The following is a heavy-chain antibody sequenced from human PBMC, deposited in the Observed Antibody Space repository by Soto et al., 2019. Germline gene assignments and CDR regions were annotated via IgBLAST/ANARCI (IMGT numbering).Heavy chain of an antibody. V-gene: IGHV1-8*01. D-gene: IGHD2-15*01. Sequence: GASVKVSCKASGYTFTSYDINWVRQATGQGLEWMGWMNPNSGNTGYAQKFQGRVTMTRNTSISTAYMELSSLRSEDTAVYYCAIGYCSGGSCYFFQHWGQGTLVTVSS. CDR2: MNPNSGNT. J-gene: IGHJ1*01. CDR1: GYTFTSYD. CDR3: AIGYCSGGSCYFFQH.